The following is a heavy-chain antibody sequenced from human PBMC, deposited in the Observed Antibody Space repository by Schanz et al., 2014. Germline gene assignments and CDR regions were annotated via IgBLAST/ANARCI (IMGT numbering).Heavy chain of an antibody. CDR3: AKSQGSSFDS. Sequence: EVQLLESGGGLVQPGGSLRLSCAASGFTFSSYAMSWVRQAPGKGLEWVSAILGLASTTYYADSVKGRFTISRDNSKNLLYLQMSSLRAEDTAVYYCAKSQGSSFDSWGQGTLVTVSS. D-gene: IGHD6-13*01. V-gene: IGHV3-23*01. CDR2: ILGLASTT. CDR1: GFTFSSYA. J-gene: IGHJ4*02.